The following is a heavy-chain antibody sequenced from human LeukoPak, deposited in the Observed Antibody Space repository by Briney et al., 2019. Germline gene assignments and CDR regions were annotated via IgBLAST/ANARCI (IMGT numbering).Heavy chain of an antibody. CDR1: GFTFSSFA. CDR3: ARRYSSTWYYFDY. Sequence: PGGSLRLSCAASGFTFSSFAMHWVRQAPGKGLEWVAVISYDGTNKYYADSVKGRFTISRDNPQNTVYLQMNSLRAEDTAVYYCARRYSSTWYYFDYWGQGTLVTDSS. V-gene: IGHV3-30-3*01. J-gene: IGHJ4*02. D-gene: IGHD6-13*01. CDR2: ISYDGTNK.